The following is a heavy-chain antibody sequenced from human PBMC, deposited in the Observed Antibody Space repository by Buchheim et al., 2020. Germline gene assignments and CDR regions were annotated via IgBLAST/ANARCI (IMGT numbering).Heavy chain of an antibody. CDR1: GFTFSSYD. CDR3: ARDDSSGYYYLD. Sequence: QVQLVESGGGVVQPGRSLRLSCAASGFTFSSYDMHWVRQAPGKGLEWVAVISYDGSNKYYADSVKGRFTISRDNSKNTLYLQMNSPRAEDTAVYYCARDDSSGYYYLDWGQGTL. CDR2: ISYDGSNK. J-gene: IGHJ4*02. D-gene: IGHD3-22*01. V-gene: IGHV3-30-3*01.